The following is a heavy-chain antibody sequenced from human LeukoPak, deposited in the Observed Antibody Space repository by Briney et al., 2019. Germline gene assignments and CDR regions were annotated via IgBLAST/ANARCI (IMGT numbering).Heavy chain of an antibody. CDR2: MNPNSGNT. Sequence: ASVKVSCKASGYTFTSYDINWVRQATGQGLEWMGWMNPNSGNTGYAQKFQGRVTMTRNTSISTAYMELSSLRSEDTAVYYCARGSLSVRPIAARAGLHYWGQGTLVTVSS. D-gene: IGHD6-6*01. CDR1: GYTFTSYD. V-gene: IGHV1-8*01. CDR3: ARGSLSVRPIAARAGLHY. J-gene: IGHJ4*02.